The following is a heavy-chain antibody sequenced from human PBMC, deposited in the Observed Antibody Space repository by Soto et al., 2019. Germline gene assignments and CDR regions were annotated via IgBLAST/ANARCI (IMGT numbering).Heavy chain of an antibody. CDR2: IYHSGST. CDR3: ARGVGRLPRSEDAFDI. J-gene: IGHJ3*02. CDR1: GGSISSGGYS. Sequence: QLQLQESGSGLVKPSQTLSLTCAVSGGSISSGGYSWSWIRQPPGKGLEWIGYIYHSGSTYYNPSLKSRVTISVDRSKNQFSLKLSSVTAADTAVYYCARGVGRLPRSEDAFDIWGQGTMVTVSS. V-gene: IGHV4-30-2*01.